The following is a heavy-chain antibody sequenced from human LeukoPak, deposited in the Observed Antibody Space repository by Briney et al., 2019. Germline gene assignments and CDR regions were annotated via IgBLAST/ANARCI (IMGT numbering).Heavy chain of an antibody. CDR1: GYTFTSYG. CDR3: ARDFEASLYGSGSPHDY. D-gene: IGHD3-10*01. CDR2: ISAYNGNT. V-gene: IGHV1-18*04. J-gene: IGHJ4*02. Sequence: ASVKVSCKASGYTFTSYGISWVRQAPGQGLEWMGWISAYNGNTKYAQKLQGRVTMTTDTSTSTAYMELRSLRSDDTAVYYCARDFEASLYGSGSPHDYWGQGTLVTVSS.